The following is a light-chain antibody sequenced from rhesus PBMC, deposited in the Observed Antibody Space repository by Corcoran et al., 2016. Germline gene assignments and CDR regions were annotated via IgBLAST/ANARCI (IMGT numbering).Light chain of an antibody. CDR2: YDS. Sequence: SYGLTQTPSMSVSLGQTARLSCEGHNLGNTYVHWFQQKPPQAPVLVVYYDSERPSGIPERFSGSKSGNTATLTIRGVEAGDEADYYCQVCDYHPDLSIFGGGTRLTVL. CDR3: QVCDYHPDLSI. J-gene: IGLJ1*01. V-gene: IGLV3-36*02. CDR1: NLGNTY.